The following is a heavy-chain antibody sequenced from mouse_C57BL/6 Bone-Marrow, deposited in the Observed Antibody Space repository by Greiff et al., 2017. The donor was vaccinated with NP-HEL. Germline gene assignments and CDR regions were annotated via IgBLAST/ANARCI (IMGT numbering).Heavy chain of an antibody. CDR1: GYTFTDYN. CDR3: ARDLYYYGSSWFAY. Sequence: EVKLMESGPELVKPGASVKMSCKASGYTFTDYNMHWVKQSHGKSLEWIGYINPNNGGTSYNQKFKGKATLTVNKSSSTAYMELRSLTSEDSAVYYCARDLYYYGSSWFAYWGQGTLVTVSA. V-gene: IGHV1-22*01. D-gene: IGHD1-1*01. CDR2: INPNNGGT. J-gene: IGHJ3*01.